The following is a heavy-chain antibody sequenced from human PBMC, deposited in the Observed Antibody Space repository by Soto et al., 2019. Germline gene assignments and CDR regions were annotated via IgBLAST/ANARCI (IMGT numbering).Heavy chain of an antibody. J-gene: IGHJ4*02. Sequence: GGSLRLSCAASGFTFSSYAMSWVRQAPGKGLEWVSDISGSDGSTYYADSVKGRFTSSRDNSKNTLYLQMNSLRAEDTAVYYCAKDLREMATIRPDSWGQGTQVTVSS. CDR3: AKDLREMATIRPDS. CDR2: ISGSDGST. D-gene: IGHD5-12*01. V-gene: IGHV3-23*01. CDR1: GFTFSSYA.